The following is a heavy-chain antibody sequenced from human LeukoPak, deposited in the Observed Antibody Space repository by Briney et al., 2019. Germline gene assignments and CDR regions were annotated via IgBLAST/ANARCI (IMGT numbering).Heavy chain of an antibody. V-gene: IGHV4-39*01. CDR3: AQSLGSGNWIGNWFDP. D-gene: IGHD1-1*01. J-gene: IGHJ5*02. Sequence: SETLSLTCTVSGGSISSSSHSWGWIRQPPGKGLEWTVTIYYTGRTYYNPSLESRLTISVDTSKNQFSLKLTSVTAADTAIYYCAQSLGSGNWIGNWFDPWGQGTLVTVSS. CDR2: IYYTGRT. CDR1: GGSISSSSHS.